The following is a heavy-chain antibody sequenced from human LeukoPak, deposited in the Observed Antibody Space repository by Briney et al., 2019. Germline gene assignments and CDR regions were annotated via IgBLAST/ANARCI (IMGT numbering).Heavy chain of an antibody. CDR1: GFTFSDYY. CDR2: ISKSGVTA. D-gene: IGHD2-8*02. V-gene: IGHV3-11*01. CDR3: ARARTEADY. Sequence: GGSLRLSCVGSGFTFSDYYMSWIRQAPGKGLEWLSYISKSGVTAFYADSVKGRFTISRDNAKNSLFLQMNSLRAEDTAMYYCARARTEADYWGQGTLVTVSS. J-gene: IGHJ4*02.